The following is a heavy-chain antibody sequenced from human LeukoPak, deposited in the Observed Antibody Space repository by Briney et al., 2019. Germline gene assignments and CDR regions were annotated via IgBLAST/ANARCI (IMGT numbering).Heavy chain of an antibody. V-gene: IGHV1-69*13. D-gene: IGHD4-23*01. J-gene: IGHJ4*02. CDR3: ARTRYGGNSGYYFDY. CDR1: GGTFSSYA. CDR2: IIPIFGTA. Sequence: ASVKVSCKASGGTFSSYAISWVRQAPGQGLEWMGGIIPIFGTANYAQKFQGRVTITADESTSTAYMELSSLRSEDTAVYYCARTRYGGNSGYYFDYWGQGTLVTVSS.